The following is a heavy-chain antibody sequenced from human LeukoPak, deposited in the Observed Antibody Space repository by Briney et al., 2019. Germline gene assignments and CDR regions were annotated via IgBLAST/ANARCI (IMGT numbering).Heavy chain of an antibody. V-gene: IGHV3-20*04. CDR2: INWNGGRT. CDR3: ARDGNNYYYYMDV. CDR1: GFTFDDHG. Sequence: GGSLRLSCAASGFTFDDHGMSWVRQVPGKGLEWVSGINWNGGRTVYADSVKGRFTISRDNAKNSLYLQMNSLRAEDTAVYYCARDGNNYYYYMDVWGKGTTVTVSS. J-gene: IGHJ6*03. D-gene: IGHD1/OR15-1a*01.